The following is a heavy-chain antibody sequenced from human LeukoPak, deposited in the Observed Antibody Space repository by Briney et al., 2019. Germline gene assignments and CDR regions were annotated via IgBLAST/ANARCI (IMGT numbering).Heavy chain of an antibody. CDR2: MTPNSGDT. CDR3: ARGPPNWGYDY. J-gene: IGHJ4*02. V-gene: IGHV1-8*01. D-gene: IGHD7-27*01. CDR1: GYTFTSYD. Sequence: ASVKVSCKASGYTFTSYDFNWVRQATGQRPEWMGWMTPNSGDTGYAQKFQDRVTMTRNTSISTAYMELSSLRSDDTAVYYCARGPPNWGYDYWGPGTLVTVSS.